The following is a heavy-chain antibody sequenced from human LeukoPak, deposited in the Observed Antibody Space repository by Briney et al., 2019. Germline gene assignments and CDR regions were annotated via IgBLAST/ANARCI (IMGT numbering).Heavy chain of an antibody. CDR2: ISGSSNFI. Sequence: PGGSLRLSCAASGFTFSSYTMNWVRQAPGKGLEWVSFISGSSNFINYAGSVKGRFTISRDNAKNSLYLQMNSLRAEDTAVYYCARDRDTGEYHQYDMDVWGKGTTVTVSS. V-gene: IGHV3-21*06. D-gene: IGHD2/OR15-2a*01. CDR1: GFTFSSYT. J-gene: IGHJ6*04. CDR3: ARDRDTGEYHQYDMDV.